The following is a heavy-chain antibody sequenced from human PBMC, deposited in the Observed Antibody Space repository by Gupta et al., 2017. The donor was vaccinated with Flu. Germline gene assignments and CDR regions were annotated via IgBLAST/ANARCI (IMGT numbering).Heavy chain of an antibody. CDR2: INSDGSMT. V-gene: IGHV3-74*01. J-gene: IGHJ4*02. Sequence: WMHWVRQAPGKGLVWVSRINSDGSMTSYLDSVKGRFSISRDNAKNTLYLQMNSLRAEDTAIYYCAREKRAATGNSLGIFDYWGQGTLVTVSS. CDR1: W. CDR3: AREKRAATGNSLGIFDY. D-gene: IGHD6-13*01.